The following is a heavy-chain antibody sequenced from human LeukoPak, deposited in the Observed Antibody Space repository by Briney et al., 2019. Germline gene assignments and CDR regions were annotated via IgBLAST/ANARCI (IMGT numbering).Heavy chain of an antibody. CDR3: ARGGRYYGFWSGYPQKNWFDP. CDR1: GGSFSGYY. V-gene: IGHV4-34*01. CDR2: INHSGST. Sequence: SETLSLTCAVYGGSFSGYYWSWIRQPPGKGLEWIGEINHSGSTNYNPSLKSRVTISVDTSKNQFSLKLSSVTAADTAVYYCARGGRYYGFWSGYPQKNWFDPWGQGTLVTVSS. D-gene: IGHD3-3*01. J-gene: IGHJ5*02.